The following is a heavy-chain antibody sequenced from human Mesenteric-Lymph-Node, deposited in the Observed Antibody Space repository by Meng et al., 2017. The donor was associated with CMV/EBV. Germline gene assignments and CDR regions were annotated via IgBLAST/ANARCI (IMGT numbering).Heavy chain of an antibody. CDR1: GYTFTSYY. CDR3: ARVGWVVAMWPVDWFDP. D-gene: IGHD2-15*01. V-gene: IGHV1-46*01. Sequence: ASVKVSCKASGYTFTSYYMHWVRQAPGQGLEWMGIINPSGGSTSYAQKFQGRVTMTRDTSISTAYMELSRLRSDDTAVYYCARVGWVVAMWPVDWFDPWGQGTLVTVSS. J-gene: IGHJ5*02. CDR2: INPSGGST.